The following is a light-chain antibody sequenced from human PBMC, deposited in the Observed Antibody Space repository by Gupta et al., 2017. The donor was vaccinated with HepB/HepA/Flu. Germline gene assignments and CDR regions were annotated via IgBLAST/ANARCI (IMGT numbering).Light chain of an antibody. CDR1: SSDY. V-gene: IGLV2-14*03. J-gene: IGLJ2*01. CDR2: NVS. Sequence: QSALTQPASLSGSPGQSITISCTGTSSDYVSWYQQYPGKAPKLFIYNVSDRPSGVSHRFSGSKSGNTASLSISGLQTEDEAYYYCSSYTYTTTLVVFGGGTKLTVL. CDR3: SSYTYTTTLVV.